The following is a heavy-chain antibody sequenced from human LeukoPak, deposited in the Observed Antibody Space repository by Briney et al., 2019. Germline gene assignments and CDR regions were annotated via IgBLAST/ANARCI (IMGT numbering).Heavy chain of an antibody. D-gene: IGHD2-8*02. CDR2: INPNSGGA. CDR3: ARGADTGGASFFWYFDL. CDR1: GYTFTGYY. J-gene: IGHJ2*01. Sequence: ASVKVSCKASGYTFTGYYMHWVRQAPGQGLEWMGWINPNSGGATYAHNFQGRVTMTRDTSVDTAYLEVSSLRSDDTAEYFCARGADTGGASFFWYFDLWGRGTLVTVSS. V-gene: IGHV1-2*02.